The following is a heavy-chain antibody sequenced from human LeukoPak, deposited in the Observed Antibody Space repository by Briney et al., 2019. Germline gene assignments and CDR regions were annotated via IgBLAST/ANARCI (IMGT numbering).Heavy chain of an antibody. Sequence: SETLSLTCTVSGYSISIGYYWGWTRQPPGKGLEWIGNIYHSGSTYYNPSLKSRVTISVDTSKNQFSLKLSSVTAADTAVYYCARGPRDYFDYWGQGTQVTVSS. CDR1: GYSISIGYY. J-gene: IGHJ4*02. CDR3: ARGPRDYFDY. V-gene: IGHV4-38-2*02. CDR2: IYHSGST.